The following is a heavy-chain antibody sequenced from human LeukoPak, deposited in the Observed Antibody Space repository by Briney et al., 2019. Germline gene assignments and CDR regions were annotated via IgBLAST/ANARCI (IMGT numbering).Heavy chain of an antibody. J-gene: IGHJ4*02. CDR1: GYTFTSHD. CDR3: AREDYYDSGSNDY. Sequence: ASVKVSCKASGYTFTSHDINWVRQATGQGLEWMGWMNPNSGNTGYAQKFQGRVTITRNTSISTAYMELSSLRSEDTAVYYCAREDYYDSGSNDYWGQGTLVTVSS. CDR2: MNPNSGNT. V-gene: IGHV1-8*03. D-gene: IGHD3-22*01.